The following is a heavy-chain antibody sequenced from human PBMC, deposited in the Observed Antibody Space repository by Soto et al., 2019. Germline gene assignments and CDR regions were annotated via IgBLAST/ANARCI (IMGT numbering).Heavy chain of an antibody. CDR1: GYTFTSYY. J-gene: IGHJ4*02. Sequence: ASVKVSCKASGYTFTSYYMHWVRQAPGQGLEWMGWINPNSGGTNYAQKFQGRVTMTRNTSISTAYMDLSRLRSDDTSVYYCGTGSVDSMLEYCGQGSQVTVCS. D-gene: IGHD6-19*01. CDR2: INPNSGGT. V-gene: IGHV1-2*02. CDR3: GTGSVDSMLEY.